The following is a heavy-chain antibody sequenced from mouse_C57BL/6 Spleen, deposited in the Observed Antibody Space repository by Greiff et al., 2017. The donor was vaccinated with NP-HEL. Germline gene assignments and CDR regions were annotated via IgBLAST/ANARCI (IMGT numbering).Heavy chain of an antibody. V-gene: IGHV5-17*01. J-gene: IGHJ3*01. CDR3: ARRYSNYVSWFAY. D-gene: IGHD2-5*01. Sequence: EVKLVESGGGLVKPGGSLKLSCAASGFTFSDYGMHWVRQAPEKGLEWVAYISSGSSTIYYADTVKGRFTISRYNSKNTLFLQMTSLTSEDTAMYYCARRYSNYVSWFAYWGQGTLVTVSA. CDR2: ISSGSSTI. CDR1: GFTFSDYG.